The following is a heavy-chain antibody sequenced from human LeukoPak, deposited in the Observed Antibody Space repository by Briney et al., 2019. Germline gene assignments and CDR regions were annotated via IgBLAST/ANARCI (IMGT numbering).Heavy chain of an antibody. CDR1: GYTLTELS. Sequence: ASVKVSCKVSGYTLTELSMHWVRQAPGKGLEWMGGFDPEDGETIYAQKFQGRVTMTEDTSTDTAYMELSGLRSEDTAVYYCATPSTTGTTSVDYWGQGTLVTVSS. J-gene: IGHJ4*02. CDR2: FDPEDGET. CDR3: ATPSTTGTTSVDY. D-gene: IGHD1-1*01. V-gene: IGHV1-24*01.